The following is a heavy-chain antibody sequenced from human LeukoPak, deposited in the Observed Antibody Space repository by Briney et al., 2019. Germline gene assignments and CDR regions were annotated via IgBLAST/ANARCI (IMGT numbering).Heavy chain of an antibody. J-gene: IGHJ4*02. V-gene: IGHV3-23*01. Sequence: GGSLRLFCAASGLMFSGYGMSWVRQAPGKGLEWVSSISAGSGSTDYADSVKGRFTISRDDSKNTLYLQMKSLRAEDTAVYYCAKSHEPYYYDSSGYYDDYWGQGTLVTVSS. CDR1: GLMFSGYG. CDR3: AKSHEPYYYDSSGYYDDY. D-gene: IGHD3-22*01. CDR2: ISAGSGST.